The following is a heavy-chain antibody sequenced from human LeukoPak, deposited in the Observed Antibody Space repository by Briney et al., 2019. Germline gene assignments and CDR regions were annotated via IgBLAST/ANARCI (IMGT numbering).Heavy chain of an antibody. V-gene: IGHV1-69*13. D-gene: IGHD3-22*01. CDR2: IIPIFGTA. CDR1: GGTFSSYA. CDR3: ARGGGDSSGYYLDY. J-gene: IGHJ4*02. Sequence: ASVKVSCKASGGTFSSYAISWVRQAPGQGLVWMGGIIPIFGTANYAQKFQGRVTITADESTSTAYMELSSLRSEDTAVYYCARGGGDSSGYYLDYWGQGTLVTVSS.